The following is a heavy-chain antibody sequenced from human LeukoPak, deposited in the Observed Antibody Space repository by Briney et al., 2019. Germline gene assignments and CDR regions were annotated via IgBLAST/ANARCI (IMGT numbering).Heavy chain of an antibody. V-gene: IGHV3-49*04. CDR1: GFTFGDYA. CDR2: IRSKAYGGTT. D-gene: IGHD3-22*01. CDR3: TRESPTREYYYDSSGSPSDY. J-gene: IGHJ4*02. Sequence: PGRSLRLSCTASGFTFGDYAMGWVRQAPGKGLEWVGFIRSKAYGGTTEYAASVKGRFTISRDDSKSIAYLQMNSLKTEDTAVYYCTRESPTREYYYDSSGSPSDYWGQGTLVTVSS.